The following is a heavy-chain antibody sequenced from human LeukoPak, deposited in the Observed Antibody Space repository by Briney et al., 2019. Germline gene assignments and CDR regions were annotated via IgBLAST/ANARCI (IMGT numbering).Heavy chain of an antibody. CDR1: GGSISTFY. J-gene: IGHJ5*02. CDR2: IYYSGST. V-gene: IGHV4-59*12. D-gene: IGHD3-16*01. CDR3: AREGEFQGGDFSVWFDP. Sequence: PSETLSLTCTVSGGSISTFYWSWIRQPPGKGLEWIGYIYYSGSTYYNPSLKSRVTISVDTSKNQFSLKLSSVTAADTAVYYCAREGEFQGGDFSVWFDPWGQGTLVTVSS.